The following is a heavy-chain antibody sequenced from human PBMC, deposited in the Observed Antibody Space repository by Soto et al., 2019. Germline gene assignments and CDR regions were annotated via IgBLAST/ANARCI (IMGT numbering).Heavy chain of an antibody. CDR3: AXEARAPYNWFDP. J-gene: IGHJ5*02. Sequence: NPSETLSLTCTVSGGSISSGDYYWSWIRQSPGKGLEWIGYLYYSETTYYNPSLESRVTLSMDTSKNQFSLRLTSVTAADTAVYFCAXEARAPYNWFDPWGQGTLVTRLL. CDR1: GGSISSGDYY. CDR2: LYYSETT. V-gene: IGHV4-30-4*01.